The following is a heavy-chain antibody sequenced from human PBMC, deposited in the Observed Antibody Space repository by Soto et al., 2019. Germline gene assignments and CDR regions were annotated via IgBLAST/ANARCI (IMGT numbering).Heavy chain of an antibody. CDR1: GITFNSAW. CDR2: IRSKADGGTT. Sequence: EVQLVEFGGGLVKPGGSLRLSCAASGITFNSAWMNWVRQARGKGLEWVGRIRSKADGGTTDYAAPVKDRFTISRDDAKNTVDLQMSSLKTEDTAVYYCTTYSGAAFEYWGQGALVTVSS. J-gene: IGHJ4*02. V-gene: IGHV3-15*01. D-gene: IGHD1-26*01. CDR3: TTYSGAAFEY.